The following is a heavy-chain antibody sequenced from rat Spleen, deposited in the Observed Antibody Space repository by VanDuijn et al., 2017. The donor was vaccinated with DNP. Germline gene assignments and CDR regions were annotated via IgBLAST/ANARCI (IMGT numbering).Heavy chain of an antibody. V-gene: IGHV3-1*01. CDR3: ARGLNYGGYMYSWYFDF. Sequence: EVQLQESGPGLVKPSQSLSLTCSVTGYSITSNYWAWIRKFPGNKMEWMGYINYSGATAYNPSLRSRISITRDTSKNQFFLQLNSVTTEDTATYYCARGLNYGGYMYSWYFDFWGPGTMVTVSS. CDR1: GYSITSNY. CDR2: INYSGAT. J-gene: IGHJ1*01. D-gene: IGHD1-11*01.